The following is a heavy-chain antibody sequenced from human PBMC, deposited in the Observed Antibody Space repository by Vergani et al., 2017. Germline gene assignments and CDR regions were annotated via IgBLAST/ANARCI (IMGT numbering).Heavy chain of an antibody. D-gene: IGHD6-19*01. CDR1: GASIRSSNYY. Sequence: QLQLQESGPGLVKPSATLSLTCSVSGASIRSSNYYWGWIRQPPGKGLEWIASIYYSGSTYYNPSLKSRDTICVDTSKNQFSLKLSSVTAADTAVYFCARHSTVEWLVKLGWIDPWGQGILVTVSS. V-gene: IGHV4-39*01. CDR3: ARHSTVEWLVKLGWIDP. J-gene: IGHJ5*02. CDR2: IYYSGST.